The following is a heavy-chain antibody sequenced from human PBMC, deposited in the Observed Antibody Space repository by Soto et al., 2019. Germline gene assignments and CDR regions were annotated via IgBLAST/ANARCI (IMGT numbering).Heavy chain of an antibody. J-gene: IGHJ4*02. D-gene: IGHD6-6*01. CDR3: ALTLLSSHNPVVH. Sequence: PSETLSLTCTVSGDSITSYTWSWIRQPPKKALEWVGYIYSNGAANYSPSLKSRVTMSVDTSKNQFSLKLSSVTAADTAVYYCALTLLSSHNPVVHWGQGLLVTVSS. V-gene: IGHV4-59*01. CDR1: GDSITSYT. CDR2: IYSNGAA.